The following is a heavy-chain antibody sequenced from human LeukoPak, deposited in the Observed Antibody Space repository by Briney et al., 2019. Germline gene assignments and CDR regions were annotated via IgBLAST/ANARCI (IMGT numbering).Heavy chain of an antibody. Sequence: GGSLRLSCAASGFTFSSYSMNWVRQAPGKGLEWVSSISSSSSYIYYADSVKGRFTISRDNAKNSLYLQMNSLRAEDTALYYCARGVAATVPYYYYYMDVWGKGTTVTVSS. D-gene: IGHD2-15*01. CDR1: GFTFSSYS. V-gene: IGHV3-21*04. CDR2: ISSSSSYI. CDR3: ARGVAATVPYYYYYMDV. J-gene: IGHJ6*03.